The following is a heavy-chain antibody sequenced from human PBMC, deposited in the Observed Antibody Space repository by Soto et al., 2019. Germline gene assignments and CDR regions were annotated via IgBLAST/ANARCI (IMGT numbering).Heavy chain of an antibody. J-gene: IGHJ4*02. CDR2: ISYDGRNT. CDR3: ARAKWHDGSGRVREFDY. V-gene: IGHV3-33*08. D-gene: IGHD3-10*01. Sequence: PGGSLRLSCSVSGFTVSTFGMHWVRQAPGKGLEWAAAISYDGRNTYYADSVQGRFAISRDNSKNTMYLQMNSLRVEDTAVYYCARAKWHDGSGRVREFDYWGQGALVTVSS. CDR1: GFTVSTFG.